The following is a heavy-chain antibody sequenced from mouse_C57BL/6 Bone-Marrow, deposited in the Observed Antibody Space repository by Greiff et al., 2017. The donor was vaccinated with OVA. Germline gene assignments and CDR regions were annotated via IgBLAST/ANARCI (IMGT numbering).Heavy chain of an antibody. V-gene: IGHV1-9*01. D-gene: IGHD4-1*02. CDR2: ILPGSGST. J-gene: IGHJ1*03. CDR3: ARRATGGYFDV. Sequence: QVQLQQSGAELMKPGASVKLSCKATGYTFTGYWIEWVKQRPGHGLEWIGEILPGSGSTNYNEKFKGKATFTADTSSNTAYMQLSSLTTEDSASYYCARRATGGYFDVWGTGTTVTVSS. CDR1: GYTFTGYW.